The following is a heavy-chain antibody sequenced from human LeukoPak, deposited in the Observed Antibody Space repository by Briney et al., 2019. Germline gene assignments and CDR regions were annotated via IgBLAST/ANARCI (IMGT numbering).Heavy chain of an antibody. CDR1: GYTFTGYY. D-gene: IGHD2-2*01. Sequence: GASVKVSCKASGYTFTGYYTHWVRQAPGQGLEWMGWINPNSGGTNYAQKFQGRVTMTRDTSTSTAYMELSRLRSDDTAVYYCARVPVGRVEVPAAMLDYWGQGTLVTVSS. J-gene: IGHJ4*02. CDR3: ARVPVGRVEVPAAMLDY. V-gene: IGHV1-2*02. CDR2: INPNSGGT.